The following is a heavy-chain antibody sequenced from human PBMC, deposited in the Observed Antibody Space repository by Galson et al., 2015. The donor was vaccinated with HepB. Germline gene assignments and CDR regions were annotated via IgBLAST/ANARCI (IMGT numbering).Heavy chain of an antibody. CDR1: GSTFTGYY. V-gene: IGHV1-2*04. Sequence: SVKVSCKASGSTFTGYYMHWVRQAPGQGLEWMGWINPNSGGTNYAQKFQGWVTMTRDTSISTAYMELSRLRSDDTAVYYCARAPTTVTLKDAFDIWGQGTMVTVSS. D-gene: IGHD4-17*01. CDR3: ARAPTTVTLKDAFDI. J-gene: IGHJ3*02. CDR2: INPNSGGT.